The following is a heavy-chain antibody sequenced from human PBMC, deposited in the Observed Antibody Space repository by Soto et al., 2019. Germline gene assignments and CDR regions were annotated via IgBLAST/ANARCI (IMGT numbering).Heavy chain of an antibody. CDR1: GFTFCDYA. V-gene: IGHV3-49*03. CDR3: TRDRGLRYFDY. J-gene: IGHJ4*02. D-gene: IGHD3-9*01. CDR2: IRSKAYGGTT. Sequence: LRLSCTASGFTFCDYAMSWFRQAPGKGLEWVGFIRSKAYGGTTEYAASVKGRFTISRDDSKSIAYLQMNSLKTEDTAVYYCTRDRGLRYFDYWGQGTLVTVSS.